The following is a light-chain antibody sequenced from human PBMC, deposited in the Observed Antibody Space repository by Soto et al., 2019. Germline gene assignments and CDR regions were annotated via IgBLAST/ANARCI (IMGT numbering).Light chain of an antibody. CDR1: SSNIGAGYD. CDR2: VNI. Sequence: QSVLTQPPSVSGAPGQRVTISCTGSSSNIGAGYDVHWYQHLPGTAPKLLIYVNINRPSGVPDRFSGSRSGTSASLAITGLQAEDEANYYCQSYDSSLSGSIFGGGTKLTVL. CDR3: QSYDSSLSGSI. V-gene: IGLV1-40*01. J-gene: IGLJ2*01.